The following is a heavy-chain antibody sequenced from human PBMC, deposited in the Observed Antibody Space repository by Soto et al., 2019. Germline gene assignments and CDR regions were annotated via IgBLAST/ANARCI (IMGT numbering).Heavy chain of an antibody. CDR2: IYYSGST. J-gene: IGHJ3*02. D-gene: IGHD6-25*01. CDR1: GGSISSSIYY. V-gene: IGHV4-39*01. Sequence: QLQLQESGPRLVKPSETLSLTCTVSGGSISSSIYYWGWIRQPPGMGLEWIGSIYYSGSTNCNPSLKSRITMSVDTSRNQFSLRLTSVTAADTAVYYCARHFGYPAAFDIWGQGTVVTVSS. CDR3: ARHFGYPAAFDI.